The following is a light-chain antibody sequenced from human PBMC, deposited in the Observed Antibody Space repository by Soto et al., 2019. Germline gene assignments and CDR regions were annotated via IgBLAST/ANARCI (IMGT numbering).Light chain of an antibody. J-gene: IGLJ2*01. CDR2: DVS. Sequence: QSVLTQPASVSGSPGQSITISCTGTSSDVGGYNYVSWYQQHPGKAPKLMIYDVSNRPSGVSDRFSGSKSDNTASLTISGLQADDEADYYCSSYTRSSTVVFGGGTKVTVL. CDR3: SSYTRSSTVV. V-gene: IGLV2-14*01. CDR1: SSDVGGYNY.